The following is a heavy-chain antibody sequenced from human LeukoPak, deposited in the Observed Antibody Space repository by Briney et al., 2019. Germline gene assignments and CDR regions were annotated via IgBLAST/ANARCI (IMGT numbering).Heavy chain of an antibody. CDR1: GGSISSYY. V-gene: IGHV4-59*01. D-gene: IGHD6-13*01. CDR2: IYYSGST. Sequence: SETLSLTCTASGGSISSYYWSWIRQPPGKGLEWIGYIYYSGSTNYNPSLKSRVTISVDTSKNQFSLKLSSVTAADTAVYYCARDISSSWYVEYVRGSGWFDPWGQGTLVTVSS. CDR3: ARDISSSWYVEYVRGSGWFDP. J-gene: IGHJ5*02.